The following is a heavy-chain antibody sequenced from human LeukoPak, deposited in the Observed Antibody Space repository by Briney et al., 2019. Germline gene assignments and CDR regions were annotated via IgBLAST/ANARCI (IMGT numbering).Heavy chain of an antibody. V-gene: IGHV4-31*03. Sequence: PSQTLSLTCTVSGGSISSGGYYWSWIRQHPGKGLEWIGYIYYSGSTYYNPSLKSRVTISVDTSKNQFSLKLSSVTAADTAVYYCAREKMTGDAFDIWGQGTMVTVSS. D-gene: IGHD5-24*01. CDR3: AREKMTGDAFDI. J-gene: IGHJ3*02. CDR1: GGSISSGGYY. CDR2: IYYSGST.